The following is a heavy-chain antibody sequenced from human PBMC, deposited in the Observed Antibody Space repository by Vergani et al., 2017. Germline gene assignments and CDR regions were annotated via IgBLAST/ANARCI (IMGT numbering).Heavy chain of an antibody. J-gene: IGHJ3*02. CDR2: IYYSGST. CDR1: GGSISSYY. D-gene: IGHD6-25*01. CDR3: ARRSRIAADWAFDI. Sequence: QVQLPESGPGLVKPSETLSLTCTVSGGSISSYYWSWIRQPPGKGLEWIGYIYYSGSTNYNPSLKSRVTISVDTSKNQFSLKLSSVTAADTAVYYCARRSRIAADWAFDIWGQGTMVTVSS. V-gene: IGHV4-59*12.